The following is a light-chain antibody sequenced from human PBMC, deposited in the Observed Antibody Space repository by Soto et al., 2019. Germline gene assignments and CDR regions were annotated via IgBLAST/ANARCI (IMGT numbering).Light chain of an antibody. CDR2: EVR. J-gene: IGLJ2*01. V-gene: IGLV2-14*01. CDR1: SSDVGHYNY. Sequence: QSALTQPASVSGSPGQSITISCTGTSSDVGHYNYVSWYQQHPGKAPKLLIYEVRNRPSGISYRFSGSKSGTTASLTISSLLPEDEADYYCSAYTSRSTLVFGGGTKLTVL. CDR3: SAYTSRSTLV.